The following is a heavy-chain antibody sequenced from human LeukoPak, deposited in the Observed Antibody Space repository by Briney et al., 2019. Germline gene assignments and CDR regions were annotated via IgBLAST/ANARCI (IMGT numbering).Heavy chain of an antibody. D-gene: IGHD6-19*01. Sequence: PSETLSLTCHVSGGYITTYYRSWIRQPPGKGLEWIGYAYYSGSNEYNPSLRSRVTMSADASRNQFSLTLSSVTAADTAIYYCATLNIESSSGWFFRSWGQGTLVSVSS. CDR3: ATLNIESSSGWFFRS. J-gene: IGHJ5*02. CDR1: GGYITTYY. CDR2: AYYSGSN. V-gene: IGHV4-59*01.